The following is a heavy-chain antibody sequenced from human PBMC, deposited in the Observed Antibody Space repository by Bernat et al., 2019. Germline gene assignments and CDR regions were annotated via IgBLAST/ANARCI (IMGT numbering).Heavy chain of an antibody. J-gene: IGHJ3*02. V-gene: IGHV4-59*12. CDR3: AREGYSGYTHAFDI. CDR1: GGSISSYY. Sequence: QVQLQESGPGLVKPSETLSITCTVSGGSISSYYWSWIRQPPGKGLEWIGYIYYSGSTNYNPSLKSRVTISVDTSKNQFSLKLSSVTAADTAVYYCAREGYSGYTHAFDIWGQGTMVTVSS. CDR2: IYYSGST. D-gene: IGHD5-12*01.